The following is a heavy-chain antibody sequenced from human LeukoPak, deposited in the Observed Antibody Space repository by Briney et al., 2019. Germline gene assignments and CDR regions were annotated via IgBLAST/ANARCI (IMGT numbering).Heavy chain of an antibody. CDR3: ARETTVVTTGGDN. CDR1: GYTFTGHY. V-gene: IGHV1-2*02. CDR2: IYPNSGGT. J-gene: IGHJ4*01. Sequence: ASVKVSCKASGYTFTGHYMHWVRQAPGQGREWMGWIYPNSGGTHYAQKFQGRVTMTRDTSMSTAYRALSRLRSDDTAVYYCARETTVVTTGGDNSGHGTLWTVSS. D-gene: IGHD4-23*01.